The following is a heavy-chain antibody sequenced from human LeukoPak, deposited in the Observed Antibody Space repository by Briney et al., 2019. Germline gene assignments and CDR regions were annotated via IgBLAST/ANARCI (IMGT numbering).Heavy chain of an antibody. V-gene: IGHV4-39*07. J-gene: IGHJ5*02. Sequence: SETLSLTCTVSGGSIRSDSYAGGWIRQPPGKGLEWIGTVLYSGSTYHNPSLKSRVTISVDTSKNQFSLKLSSVTAADTAVYYCARDQMSYGSLDPWGQGTLVTVSS. CDR3: ARDQMSYGSLDP. CDR1: GGSIRSDSYA. CDR2: VLYSGST. D-gene: IGHD5-18*01.